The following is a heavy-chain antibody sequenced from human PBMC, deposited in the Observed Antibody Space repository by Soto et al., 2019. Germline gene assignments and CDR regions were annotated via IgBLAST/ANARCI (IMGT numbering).Heavy chain of an antibody. Sequence: QVQLVQSGAEVKKPGSSVKVSCKASEDTLSSYAISWVRQAPGQGLEWMGGIIPFSGTANYAQKFQGRVTITADKSTSTAYMERSSLRSEDTAVYYCVREGYYDSSGYYPGWFDPWGQGTLGTVSS. V-gene: IGHV1-69*06. CDR3: VREGYYDSSGYYPGWFDP. D-gene: IGHD3-22*01. J-gene: IGHJ5*02. CDR2: IIPFSGTA. CDR1: EDTLSSYA.